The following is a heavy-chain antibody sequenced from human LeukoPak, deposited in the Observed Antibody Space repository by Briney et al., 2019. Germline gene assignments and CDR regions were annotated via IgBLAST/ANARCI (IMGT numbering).Heavy chain of an antibody. CDR1: GGTFSNYA. J-gene: IGHJ4*02. V-gene: IGHV1-69*06. D-gene: IGHD2-15*01. CDR3: ARSGCSGGTCFFDY. CDR2: IIPIFGTA. Sequence: SVKVSCKASGGTFSNYAISWVRQAPGQGLEWMGGIIPIFGTANYAQKFRGRVTITADKSTSTVYMELSSLRSEDTAVYYCARSGCSGGTCFFDYWGQGTLVTVSS.